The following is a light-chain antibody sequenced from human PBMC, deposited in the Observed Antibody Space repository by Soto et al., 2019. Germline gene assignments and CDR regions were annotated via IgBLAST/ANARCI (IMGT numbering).Light chain of an antibody. CDR1: EDIDTS. V-gene: IGKV1-39*01. Sequence: DIQMTQSPSTLSVSLGDRITITCRASEDIDTSLAWFQQRPGKAPKVLIAGASGLMNGVPSTFSGSGSGTEFALTISSVQPDDFATYYCQQTYSTPRLTLGGGTKVDIK. CDR3: QQTYSTPRLT. J-gene: IGKJ4*01. CDR2: GAS.